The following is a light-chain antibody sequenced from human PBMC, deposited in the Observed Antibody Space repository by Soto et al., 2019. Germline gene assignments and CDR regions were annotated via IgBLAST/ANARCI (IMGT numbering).Light chain of an antibody. CDR3: QQRSNWPPIT. CDR2: GAS. J-gene: IGKJ5*01. V-gene: IGKV3D-20*02. CDR1: QSVSSNY. Sequence: IVLTQSPGTLTLSPGERATLSCRAIQSVSSNYLAWYQQKPGQAPRLLIYGASSRATGIPDRFSGSGSGTDFTLTIDNLEPEDFAIYYCQQRSNWPPITFGQGTRLEI.